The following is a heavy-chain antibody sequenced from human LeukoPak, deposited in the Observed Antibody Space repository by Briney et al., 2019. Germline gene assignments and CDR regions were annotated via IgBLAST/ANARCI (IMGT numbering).Heavy chain of an antibody. CDR2: IGYDGNNK. D-gene: IGHD3-10*01. CDR3: AKNPSGVHY. V-gene: IGHV3-30*02. J-gene: IGHJ4*02. CDR1: GFTFSSYG. Sequence: PGGSLRLSCAASGFTFSSYGIHWVRQAPGKGLEWVAFIGYDGNNKYYADSVKGRVTISRDNSKNTLYLQMNSLRAEDTAVYYCAKNPSGVHYGGRGTLVTVSS.